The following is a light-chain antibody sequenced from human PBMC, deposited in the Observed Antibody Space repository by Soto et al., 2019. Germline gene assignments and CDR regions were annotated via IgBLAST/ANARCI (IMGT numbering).Light chain of an antibody. CDR3: SSYSSTTTPYV. V-gene: IGLV2-14*03. J-gene: IGLJ1*01. CDR2: DVS. CDR1: SSDIGTYNY. Sequence: LTQPASVSGSPGQSITISCTGTSSDIGTYNYVSWYQQYPGKAPKLLIYDVSNRPSGVSSRFSGSKSGNTASLTISGLQDEDEAEYFCSSYSSTTTPYVFGIGTKVTVL.